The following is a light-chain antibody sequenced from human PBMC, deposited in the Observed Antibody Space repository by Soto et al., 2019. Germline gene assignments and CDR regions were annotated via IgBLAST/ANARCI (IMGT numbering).Light chain of an antibody. J-gene: IGKJ5*01. CDR1: QDISKW. CDR3: QEAYSFPVT. V-gene: IGKV1D-12*01. CDR2: TAS. Sequence: DIQMTQSPSSVSASVGDRVTITCRASQDISKWIAWYQQKPGRAPKLLIHTASTIQREVPSRFSVSGSGTDSTLTISSLQPEDFATYYCQEAYSFPVTFGLGTRLEIK.